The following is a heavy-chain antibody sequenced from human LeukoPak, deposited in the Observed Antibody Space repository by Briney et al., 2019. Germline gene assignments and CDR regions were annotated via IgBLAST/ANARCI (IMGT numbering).Heavy chain of an antibody. V-gene: IGHV3-23*01. CDR3: AKEREYDYDSSGYYSTQFYFDY. D-gene: IGHD3-22*01. CDR1: GFTFSSYA. CDR2: ISGSGGRT. Sequence: GGSLRLSCAASGFTFSSYAMRWVRQAPGKALEWVSAISGSGGRTYYADSVKGRFPIYRDNSKNTLYLQMHSLRAEDTAVYDCAKEREYDYDSSGYYSTQFYFDYGGQRTLVTVSS. J-gene: IGHJ4*02.